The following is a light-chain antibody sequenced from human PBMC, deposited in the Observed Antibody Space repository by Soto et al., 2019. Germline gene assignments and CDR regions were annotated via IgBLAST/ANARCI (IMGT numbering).Light chain of an antibody. Sequence: EIVLTQSPATLSLSPGERATLSCRASQSVSIYLAWYQQKPGQAHRLLIYDTSNRATGIPARFSGSGSGTDFTVTISSLEPEEFAVYYCQQRSNWPRTFGQGTKVEIK. J-gene: IGKJ1*01. CDR3: QQRSNWPRT. CDR2: DTS. CDR1: QSVSIY. V-gene: IGKV3-11*01.